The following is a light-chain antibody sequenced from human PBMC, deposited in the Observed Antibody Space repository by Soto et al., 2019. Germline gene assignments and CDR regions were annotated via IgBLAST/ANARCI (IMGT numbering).Light chain of an antibody. Sequence: EIVMTQSPATLSVSPGERVTLSCRASQSVSDNLAWYHQKPGQAPRLLIYGASTRATTTPATFSGSGSGTEVPLTISSLQTEDLAVYFCQQSSNWPYPFGQRTKLDIK. J-gene: IGKJ2*01. CDR1: QSVSDN. CDR2: GAS. V-gene: IGKV3-15*01. CDR3: QQSSNWPYP.